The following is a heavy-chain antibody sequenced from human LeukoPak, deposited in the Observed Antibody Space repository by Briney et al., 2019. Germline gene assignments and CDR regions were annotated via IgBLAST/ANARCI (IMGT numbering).Heavy chain of an antibody. Sequence: PGGSLRLSCSASGFTFSNLGMDWVRPAAGKGLEWVSSISGDSVHKYYAGSVKGRFTISSDNAKTSLYLELNSLRAGAAAVYDCAKFETARYNYGCFESWGQGTLVTVSS. CDR3: AKFETARYNYGCFES. D-gene: IGHD5-18*01. CDR2: ISGDSVHK. J-gene: IGHJ4*02. CDR1: GFTFSNLG. V-gene: IGHV3-21*03.